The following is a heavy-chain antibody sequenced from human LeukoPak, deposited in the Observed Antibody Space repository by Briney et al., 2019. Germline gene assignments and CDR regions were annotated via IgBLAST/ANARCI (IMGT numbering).Heavy chain of an antibody. Sequence: GGSLRLSCAASGFTFSSYWMHWVRQAPGKGLVWVSRINSDGSSTSYADSVKGRFTISRDNAKNTLYLQMSSLRAEDTAVYYCASTTIFGVVMPYYYYYYMDVWGKGTRSPSP. CDR2: INSDGSST. V-gene: IGHV3-74*01. CDR3: ASTTIFGVVMPYYYYYYMDV. D-gene: IGHD3-3*01. CDR1: GFTFSSYW. J-gene: IGHJ6*03.